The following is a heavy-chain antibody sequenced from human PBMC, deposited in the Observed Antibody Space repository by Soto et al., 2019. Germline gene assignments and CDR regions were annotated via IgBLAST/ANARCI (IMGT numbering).Heavy chain of an antibody. CDR2: IIPIFGTA. D-gene: IGHD3-10*01. CDR3: ARENVLLVRGVIYYYYGMDV. J-gene: IGHJ6*02. CDR1: GGTFSSYA. V-gene: IGHV1-69*06. Sequence: PVKVSCKASGGTFSSYAISWVRQAPGQGLEWMGGIIPIFGTANYAQKFQGRVTITADKSTSTAYMELSSLRSEDTAVYYCARENVLLVRGVIYYYYGMDVWGQGTTVTVSS.